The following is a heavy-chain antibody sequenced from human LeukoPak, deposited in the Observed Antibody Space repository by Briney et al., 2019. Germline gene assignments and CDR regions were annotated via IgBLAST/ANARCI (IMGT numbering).Heavy chain of an antibody. CDR3: ARGVKPAATKSIWGAMDC. D-gene: IGHD7-27*01. CDR1: GFTFNDYA. V-gene: IGHV3-43D*03. CDR2: ISRDVVLT. Sequence: PGGSLRLSCATSGFTFNDYAMHWVRQTPGKGLEWVSLISRDVVLTYYADSVKGRFTISRDNSKNSLYLQMNSLRVEHTGLYYCARGVKPAATKSIWGAMDCWGQGTLVTVSS. J-gene: IGHJ4*02.